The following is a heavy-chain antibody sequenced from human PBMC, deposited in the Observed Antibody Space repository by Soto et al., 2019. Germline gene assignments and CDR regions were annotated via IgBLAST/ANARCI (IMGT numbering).Heavy chain of an antibody. Sequence: KSSETLSLTCAVSGGSISSTSWWNWVRQPPGKGLEWIGEIDHSGSTNYNPSLKSRVTMSVDRPKNQFSLKLSSVTAADTAVYYCVRDSGNGWKDYWGQGTLVTVSS. CDR1: GGSISSTSW. CDR3: VRDSGNGWKDY. D-gene: IGHD6-19*01. V-gene: IGHV4-4*02. CDR2: IDHSGST. J-gene: IGHJ4*02.